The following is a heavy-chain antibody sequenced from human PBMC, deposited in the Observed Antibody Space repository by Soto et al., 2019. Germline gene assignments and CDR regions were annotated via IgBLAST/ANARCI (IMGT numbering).Heavy chain of an antibody. CDR2: ISGSGGST. CDR3: AKDGYYDFLSDV. CDR1: GFTFSSYA. Sequence: EVQLLESGGGLVQPGGSLRLSCAASGFTFSSYAMSWVRQAPGKGLEWVSAISGSGGSTYYADSVKGRFTISRDNSKNTLYLQMNSLRAEDTAAYYCAKDGYYDFLSDVWGQGTTVTVSS. D-gene: IGHD3-3*01. J-gene: IGHJ6*02. V-gene: IGHV3-23*01.